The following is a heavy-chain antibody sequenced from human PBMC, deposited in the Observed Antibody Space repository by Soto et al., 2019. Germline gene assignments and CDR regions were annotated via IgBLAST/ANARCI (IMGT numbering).Heavy chain of an antibody. J-gene: IGHJ5*02. Sequence: SVKVSCKASGGTFSSYTISWVRQAPGQGLEWMGRIIPILGIANYAQKFQGRVTITADKSTSTAYMELSSLRSEDTAVYYCAREEESDNWFDPWGQGALVTVAS. V-gene: IGHV1-69*04. CDR1: GGTFSSYT. CDR2: IIPILGIA. CDR3: AREEESDNWFDP.